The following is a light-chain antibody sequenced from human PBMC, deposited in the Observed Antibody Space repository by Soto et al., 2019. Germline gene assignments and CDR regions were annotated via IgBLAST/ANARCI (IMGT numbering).Light chain of an antibody. Sequence: EIVLTPSPGTLSLSPVERATLSCRASQNVGIDLAWFQQKPGQAPRLLIYGTSIRATGIPARFSASGSGTEFTLTINSLQSEDFAVYYCQQCNDWPLTFGGGTKVDIK. CDR1: QNVGID. CDR2: GTS. CDR3: QQCNDWPLT. V-gene: IGKV3-15*01. J-gene: IGKJ4*01.